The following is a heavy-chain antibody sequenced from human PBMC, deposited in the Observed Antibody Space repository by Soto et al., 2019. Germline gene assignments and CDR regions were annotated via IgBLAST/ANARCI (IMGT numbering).Heavy chain of an antibody. CDR2: IIPIFGTA. J-gene: IGHJ6*02. CDR1: GGTFSSYA. D-gene: IGHD1-7*01. V-gene: IGHV1-69*12. CDR3: ASSALELRYYYYGGMDV. Sequence: QVQLVQSGAEVKKPGSSVKVSCKASGGTFSSYAISWVRQAPGQGLEWMGGIIPIFGTANYAQKFQGRVTITADESTSTAYMELSSLRSEDTAVYYCASSALELRYYYYGGMDVWGQGTTVTVSS.